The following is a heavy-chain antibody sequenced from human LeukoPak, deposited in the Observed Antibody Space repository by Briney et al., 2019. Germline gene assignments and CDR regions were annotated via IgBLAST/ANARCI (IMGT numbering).Heavy chain of an antibody. CDR2: ISGSGGST. V-gene: IGHV3-23*01. CDR3: AKDAFLLGGSNYFDY. J-gene: IGHJ4*02. D-gene: IGHD3-3*02. Sequence: GGSLGLSCAASGFTFSSYAMSWVRQAPGKGLEWVSAISGSGGSTYYADSVKGRFTISRDNSKNTLYLQMNSLRAEDTAVYYCAKDAFLLGGSNYFDYWGQGTLVTVSS. CDR1: GFTFSSYA.